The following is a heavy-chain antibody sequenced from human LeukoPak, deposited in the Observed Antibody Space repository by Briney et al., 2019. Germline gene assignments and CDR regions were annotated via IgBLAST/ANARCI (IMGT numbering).Heavy chain of an antibody. Sequence: SETLSLTCTVSGGSISSGDYYWSWIRQPPGKGLEWIGYIYYSGSTYYNPSLKSRVTISVDTSKNQFSLKLSSVTAADTAVYFCPREGRPSGSYSIVRIFDYGGQEPRVPVSS. J-gene: IGHJ4*02. V-gene: IGHV4-30-4*08. CDR1: GGSISSGDYY. D-gene: IGHD1-26*01. CDR2: IYYSGST. CDR3: PREGRPSGSYSIVRIFDY.